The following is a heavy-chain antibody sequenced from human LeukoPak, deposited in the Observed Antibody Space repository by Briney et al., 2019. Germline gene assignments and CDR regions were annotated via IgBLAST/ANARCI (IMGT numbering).Heavy chain of an antibody. CDR3: ARGRMVYAIQTYHWFDP. CDR2: INHSGST. CDR1: GGSFSGYY. V-gene: IGHV4-34*01. J-gene: IGHJ5*02. D-gene: IGHD2-8*01. Sequence: SETLSLTCAVYGGSFSGYYWSWIRQPPGKGLEWIGEINHSGSTNYNPSLKSRVTISVDTSKNQFSLKLSSVTAADTAVYYCARGRMVYAIQTYHWFDPWGQGTLVTVSS.